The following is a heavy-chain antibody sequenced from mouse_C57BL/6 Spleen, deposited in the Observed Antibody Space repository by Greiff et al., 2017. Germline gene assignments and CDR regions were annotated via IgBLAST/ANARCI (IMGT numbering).Heavy chain of an antibody. Sequence: EVKLQESGPGLVKPSQSLSLTCSVTGYSITSGYYWNWIRQFPGNKLEWMGYISYDGSNNYNPSLKNRISITRDTSKNQFFLKLNSVTTEDTATYYCATSKGYAMDYWGQGTSVTVSS. CDR3: ATSKGYAMDY. CDR1: GYSITSGYY. CDR2: ISYDGSN. V-gene: IGHV3-6*01. J-gene: IGHJ4*01. D-gene: IGHD2-10*02.